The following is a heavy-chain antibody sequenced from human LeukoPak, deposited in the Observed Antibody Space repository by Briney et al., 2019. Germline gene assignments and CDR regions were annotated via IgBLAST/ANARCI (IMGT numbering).Heavy chain of an antibody. D-gene: IGHD4-17*01. CDR2: IYPGDSDT. V-gene: IGHV5-51*01. CDR1: GYSFTSYW. J-gene: IGHJ5*02. CDR3: ARFYGGDYSPYNWFDP. Sequence: GESLKISCKGSGYSFTSYWIGWVRQMPRKGLEWMGIIYPGDSDTRYSPSFQGQVTISADKSISTAYLQWGSLKASDTAMYYCARFYGGDYSPYNWFDPWGQGTLVTVSS.